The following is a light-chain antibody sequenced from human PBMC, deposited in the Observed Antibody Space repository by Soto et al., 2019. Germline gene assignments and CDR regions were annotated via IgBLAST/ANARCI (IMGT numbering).Light chain of an antibody. CDR3: QQYRNYPWT. CDR2: AAS. J-gene: IGKJ1*01. V-gene: IGKV1-6*01. CDR1: QGIRID. Sequence: AIPLTQSPSSLSASVGDRVTITCRASQGIRIDLGWYQQKPGKAPKLLIYAASTLQTGVPSRFNGSGSGTDFTLTISSLQPDDFASYYCQQYRNYPWTFGQGTKVDI.